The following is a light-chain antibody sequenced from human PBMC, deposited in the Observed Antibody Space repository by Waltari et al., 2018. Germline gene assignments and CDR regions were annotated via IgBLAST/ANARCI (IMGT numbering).Light chain of an antibody. CDR1: QSILYSSNKKNY. CDR2: WAS. J-gene: IGKJ2*01. Sequence: DIVMTQSPDSLAVSLGERATLNCNASQSILYSSNKKNYLSWFQQKPGQAPRLLIYWASTRESGVPDRFSGSGSVTTFTLTISRLQAEDVAVYYCRHYFRPPYTLGQGSKVEI. V-gene: IGKV4-1*01. CDR3: RHYFRPPYT.